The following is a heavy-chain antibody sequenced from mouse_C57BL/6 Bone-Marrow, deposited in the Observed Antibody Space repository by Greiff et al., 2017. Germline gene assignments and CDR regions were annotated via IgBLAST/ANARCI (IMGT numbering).Heavy chain of an antibody. CDR2: IHPNSGST. D-gene: IGHD2-3*01. J-gene: IGHJ1*03. V-gene: IGHV1-64*01. Sequence: QVQLQQPGAALVKPGASVKLSCKASGYTFTSYWMHWVKQRPGQGLEWIGMIHPNSGSTNYNEKFKSKATLTVDKSSSTAYMQLSSLTSEDSAVYYCARYDGYYVGWYFDVWGTGTTVTVSS. CDR3: ARYDGYYVGWYFDV. CDR1: GYTFTSYW.